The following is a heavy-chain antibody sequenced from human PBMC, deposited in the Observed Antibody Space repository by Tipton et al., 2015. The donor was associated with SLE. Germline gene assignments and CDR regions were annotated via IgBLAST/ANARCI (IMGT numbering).Heavy chain of an antibody. J-gene: IGHJ3*02. V-gene: IGHV4-30-4*01. CDR2: IYYSGST. CDR3: ARPPMAARRGGAFDI. CDR1: GGSISSGDYY. D-gene: IGHD6-6*01. Sequence: TLSLTCTVSGGSISSGDYYWSWIRQPPGKGLEWIGYIYYSGSTYYNPSLKSRVTISVDTSKNQFSLKLSSVTAADTAVYYCARPPMAARRGGAFDIWGQGTMVTVSS.